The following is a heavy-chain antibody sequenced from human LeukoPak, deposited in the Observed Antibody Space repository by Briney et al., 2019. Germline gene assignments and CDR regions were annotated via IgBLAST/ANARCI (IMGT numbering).Heavy chain of an antibody. CDR2: IWNDGSRK. CDR1: GFIFSNYG. CDR3: ARDAHGDWNTGNWFDP. D-gene: IGHD1-1*01. J-gene: IGHJ5*02. Sequence: HPGGSLRLSCAASGFIFSNYGMHWLRHIPGKGLDWVAVIWNDGSRKYYADSVRGRVTISRDNSKSTIYLQMNSLTVEDTAVYYCARDAHGDWNTGNWFDPWGQGTLVTVSS. V-gene: IGHV3-33*01.